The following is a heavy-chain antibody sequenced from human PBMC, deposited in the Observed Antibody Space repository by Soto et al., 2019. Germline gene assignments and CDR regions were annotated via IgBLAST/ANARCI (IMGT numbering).Heavy chain of an antibody. J-gene: IGHJ6*02. CDR2: INPNSGGT. D-gene: IGHD6-13*01. CDR1: GYTFTGYY. CDR3: ATNIAAAGPYYYYGMDV. Sequence: ASVKVSCKASGYTFTGYYMHWVRQAPGQGLEWMVWINPNSGGTNYAQKFQGRVTMTRDTSISTAYMELSRLRSDDTAVYYCATNIAAAGPYYYYGMDVWGQGTTVTVSS. V-gene: IGHV1-2*02.